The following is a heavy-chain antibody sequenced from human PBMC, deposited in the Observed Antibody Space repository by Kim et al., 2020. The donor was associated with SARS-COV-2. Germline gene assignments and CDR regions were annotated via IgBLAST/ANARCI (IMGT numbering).Heavy chain of an antibody. J-gene: IGHJ3*02. CDR3: ARHDYGDCVWIYDAFDI. D-gene: IGHD4-17*01. V-gene: IGHV4-39*01. Sequence: LKSRVTISVDTSKSQFSQKLSSVTAADTAVYYCARHDYGDCVWIYDAFDIWGQGTMVTVSS.